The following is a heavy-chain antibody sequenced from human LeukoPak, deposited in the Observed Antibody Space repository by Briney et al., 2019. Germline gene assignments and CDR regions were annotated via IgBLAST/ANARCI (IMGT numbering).Heavy chain of an antibody. Sequence: GGSLRLSCAASGVTFSTYAMHWVRQAPGKGLEWVSGISDNGRTTYYADSVKGRFTISRDNSKNTLYLQMNSLRAEDTAVYYCARAVTSTEGYWGQGTLVTVSS. CDR2: ISDNGRTT. CDR1: GVTFSTYA. J-gene: IGHJ4*02. CDR3: ARAVTSTEGY. D-gene: IGHD4-17*01. V-gene: IGHV3-23*01.